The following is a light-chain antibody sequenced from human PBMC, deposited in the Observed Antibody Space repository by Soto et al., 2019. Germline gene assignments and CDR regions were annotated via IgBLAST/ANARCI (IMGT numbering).Light chain of an antibody. CDR1: SSDVGGYNY. V-gene: IGLV2-14*01. Sequence: QSALTQPASGSGSPGQSITISCTGTSSDVGGYNYVSWYQQHPGKAPKLMIYDVSYRPSGVSNRFSGSKSGNTASLTISGLQAEDEADYYCTSYTSSSTLEVFGGGTKLTVL. CDR2: DVS. J-gene: IGLJ2*01. CDR3: TSYTSSSTLEV.